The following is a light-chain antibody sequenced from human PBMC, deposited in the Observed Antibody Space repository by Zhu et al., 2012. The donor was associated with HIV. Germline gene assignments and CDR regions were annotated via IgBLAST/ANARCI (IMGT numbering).Light chain of an antibody. CDR1: QSISSSY. CDR2: GAS. V-gene: IGKV3-20*01. Sequence: EIVLTQSPGTLSLSPGERATLSCRASQSISSSYLGWYQQKPGQAPRLLIYGASSRATGIPDRFSGSGSGTDFTLTISRLEPEDFAEYYCQQYGSSPYTFGQGTKVEIK. J-gene: IGKJ2*01. CDR3: QQYGSSPYT.